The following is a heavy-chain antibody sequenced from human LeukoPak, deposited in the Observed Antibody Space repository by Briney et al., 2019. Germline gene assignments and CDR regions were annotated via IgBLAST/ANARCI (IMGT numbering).Heavy chain of an antibody. Sequence: PGGSLRLSCAASGFTFSGSAMHWVRQASGKGLEWVGRIRSKANSYATAYAASVKGRFTISRDDSKNTAYLQMNSLKTEDTAVYYCTRERMAARLDYYYGMDVWGQGTTVTVSS. CDR1: GFTFSGSA. CDR2: IRSKANSYAT. V-gene: IGHV3-73*01. J-gene: IGHJ6*02. D-gene: IGHD6-6*01. CDR3: TRERMAARLDYYYGMDV.